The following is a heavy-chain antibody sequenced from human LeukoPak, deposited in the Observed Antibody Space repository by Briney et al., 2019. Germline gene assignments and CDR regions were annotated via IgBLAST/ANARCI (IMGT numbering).Heavy chain of an antibody. CDR3: ARDRYSGYVSRFDY. CDR1: GYTFTSFG. V-gene: IGHV1-18*01. Sequence: ASVKVSCKASGYTFTSFGISWVRQAPGQGLEWMGWISGYNGNTKYAQKFQGRVTMTTDTSTSTAYMELTTLRSDDTAVYYCARDRYSGYVSRFDYWGQGTLVTVSS. CDR2: ISGYNGNT. D-gene: IGHD5-12*01. J-gene: IGHJ4*02.